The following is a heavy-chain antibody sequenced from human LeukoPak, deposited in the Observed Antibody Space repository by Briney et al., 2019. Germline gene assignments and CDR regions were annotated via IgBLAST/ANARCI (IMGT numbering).Heavy chain of an antibody. CDR3: ASFGNWNYVDY. D-gene: IGHD1-20*01. V-gene: IGHV1-69*05. Sequence: SVKVSCKASGGTFSSYAISWVRQAPGQGLGWMGGIIPIFGTANYAQKFQGRVTITTDESTSTAYMELSSLRSEDTAVYYCASFGNWNYVDYWGQGTLVTVSS. CDR2: IIPIFGTA. J-gene: IGHJ4*02. CDR1: GGTFSSYA.